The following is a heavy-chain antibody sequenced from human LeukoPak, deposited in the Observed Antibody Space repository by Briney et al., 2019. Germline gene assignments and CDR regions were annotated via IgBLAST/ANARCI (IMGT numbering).Heavy chain of an antibody. CDR3: ARQIYYDSSGYYLNYFDY. CDR2: INPNSGGT. CDR1: GYTFTGYY. Sequence: ASVKVSCKASGYTFTGYYMHWVRQAPGQGLEWMGWINPNSGGTNYAQKFQGRVTMTRDTSISTAYMELSRLGSDDTAVYYCARQIYYDSSGYYLNYFDYWGQGTLVTVSS. D-gene: IGHD3-22*01. V-gene: IGHV1-2*02. J-gene: IGHJ4*02.